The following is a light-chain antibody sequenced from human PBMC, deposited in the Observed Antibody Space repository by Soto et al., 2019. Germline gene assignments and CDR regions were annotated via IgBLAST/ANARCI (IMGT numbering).Light chain of an antibody. V-gene: IGKV1-5*03. Sequence: FQITQSPSTLSASVGDRVSITCRASQTIFSWLAWYQQKPGKAPKLLIYKASSLESGVPSRYSGSGSGTEFTLTISGLQPDDFATYFCQQYNSYPYSFGQGTKLEIK. CDR1: QTIFSW. J-gene: IGKJ2*03. CDR2: KAS. CDR3: QQYNSYPYS.